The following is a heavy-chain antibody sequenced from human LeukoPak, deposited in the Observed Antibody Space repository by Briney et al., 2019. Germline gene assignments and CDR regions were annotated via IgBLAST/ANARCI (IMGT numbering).Heavy chain of an antibody. V-gene: IGHV4-39*01. Sequence: PSETLSLTCSVSGGSISSNSYYWGWIRQPPGKGLEWIGSIYYSGSTYYNPSLKSRVIMSVDTTQNQFSLKLSSVTAADTALYYCARHNYYNFWNALNWFDPWGQGTPVTVSS. J-gene: IGHJ5*02. CDR1: GGSISSNSYY. CDR2: IYYSGST. CDR3: ARHNYYNFWNALNWFDP. D-gene: IGHD3-3*01.